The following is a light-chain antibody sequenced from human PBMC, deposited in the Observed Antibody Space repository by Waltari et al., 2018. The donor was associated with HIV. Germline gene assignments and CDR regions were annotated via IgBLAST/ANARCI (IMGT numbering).Light chain of an antibody. CDR3: QQYYSTLYS. J-gene: IGKJ2*03. CDR2: LAS. CDR1: QSVLYNSNNKNY. Sequence: DIVMTQSQDSLAVSLGERVTINCKSSQSVLYNSNNKNYLAWYQQKPRQPPKLLIYLASTRESGVPDRFSGSGSGTDFTLTISSLQAEDVAVYYCQQYYSTLYSFGQGTKLEIK. V-gene: IGKV4-1*01.